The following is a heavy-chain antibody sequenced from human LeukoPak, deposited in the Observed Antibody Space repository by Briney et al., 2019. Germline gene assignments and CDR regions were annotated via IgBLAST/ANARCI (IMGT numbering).Heavy chain of an antibody. CDR2: IYYSGST. Sequence: SETLSLTCAVYGGSFSGYYWSWIRQPPGKGLEWIGYIYYSGSTNYNPSLKSRVTISVDTSKNQFSLKLSSVTAADTAVYYCARDQEYYFDYWGQGTLVTVSS. D-gene: IGHD3-10*01. CDR3: ARDQEYYFDY. CDR1: GGSFSGYY. V-gene: IGHV4-59*01. J-gene: IGHJ4*02.